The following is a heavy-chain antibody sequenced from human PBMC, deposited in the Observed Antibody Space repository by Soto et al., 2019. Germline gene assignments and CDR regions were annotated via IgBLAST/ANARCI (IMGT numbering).Heavy chain of an antibody. D-gene: IGHD6-6*01. V-gene: IGHV5-51*01. CDR2: IYPGDSDT. J-gene: IGHJ6*02. CDR1: GYSFTSYW. CDR3: ARTRSFTLGFYYDGMDV. Sequence: PGESLKISCKGSGYSFTSYWIGWVREMPGEDLEWMGIIYPGDSDTRYSPSFHGQVTISADKSLRTAYLQWTSLKASDTALYYCARTRSFTLGFYYDGMDVWGQGTTVTVSS.